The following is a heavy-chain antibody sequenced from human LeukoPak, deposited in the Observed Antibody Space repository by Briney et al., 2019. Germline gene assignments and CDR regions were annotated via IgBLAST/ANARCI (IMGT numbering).Heavy chain of an antibody. CDR2: INPSDDST. CDR3: ARDYRPYYDFWSGYPRQNWIDP. J-gene: IGHJ5*02. CDR1: GYIFTSFH. D-gene: IGHD3-3*01. Sequence: ASVKVSCKASGYIFTSFHIHWVRQAPGQGLEWMGIINPSDDSTNYAQKFQGRVTMMRDTSTSTVYMELSSLRSEDTAVYYCARDYRPYYDFWSGYPRQNWIDPWGQGTLVTVSS. V-gene: IGHV1-46*01.